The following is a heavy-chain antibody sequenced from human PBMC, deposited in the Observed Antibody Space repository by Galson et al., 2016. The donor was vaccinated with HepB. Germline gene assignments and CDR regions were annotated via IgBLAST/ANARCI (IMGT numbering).Heavy chain of an antibody. CDR2: ITNFGTA. D-gene: IGHD6-13*01. J-gene: IGHJ4*02. CDR3: ARVRYSTTWYFDY. Sequence: SVKVSCKASGGTFNKYAISWVRLAPGQGLEWMGGITNFGTANYAQRFQGRVTITADEYTSTVYMELISLRSEDTAVYYCARVRYSTTWYFDYWGQGTLATVSS. CDR1: GGTFNKYA. V-gene: IGHV1-69*13.